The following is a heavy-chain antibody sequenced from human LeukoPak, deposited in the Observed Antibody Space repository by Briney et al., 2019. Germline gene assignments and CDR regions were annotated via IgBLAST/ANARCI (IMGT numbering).Heavy chain of an antibody. CDR3: ARGPQWRGDYYYMDV. D-gene: IGHD6-19*01. J-gene: IGHJ6*03. Sequence: ASVKVSCKASGYSFTNFDINWVRQATGQGLGWMGWMNPNSGNKGYAQKFQGRVTMTMNTSITTAYMELSSLRSEDTAVYYCARGPQWRGDYYYMDVWGRGTTVTVSS. V-gene: IGHV1-8*01. CDR2: MNPNSGNK. CDR1: GYSFTNFD.